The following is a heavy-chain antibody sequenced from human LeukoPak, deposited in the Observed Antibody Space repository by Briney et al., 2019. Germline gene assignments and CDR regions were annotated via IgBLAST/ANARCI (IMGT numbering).Heavy chain of an antibody. D-gene: IGHD3-9*01. V-gene: IGHV3-23*01. Sequence: GGTLRLSCAASGFTFSTYGMSWVRQAPGKGLEWVSSISGSGASTYYADSVKGRFTISRDSSKNTLYLQMNSLRAEDTAVYYCANLHYDILTGYIYYFDYWGQGTLVTVSS. CDR3: ANLHYDILTGYIYYFDY. CDR2: ISGSGAST. J-gene: IGHJ4*02. CDR1: GFTFSTYG.